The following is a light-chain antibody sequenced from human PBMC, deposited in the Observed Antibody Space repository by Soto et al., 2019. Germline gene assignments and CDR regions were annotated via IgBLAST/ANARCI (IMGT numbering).Light chain of an antibody. V-gene: IGKV3-20*01. J-gene: IGKJ2*01. CDR3: QQYGSSPL. CDR2: GAS. CDR1: QSVSSSY. Sequence: EIVLTQSPGTLSLSPGERATLSCRASQSVSSSYLAWYQQKPGQAPRLLIYGASSRATGIPDRFSGSGSGTDFTLTISRLEPEDFGVYYCQQYGSSPLFGQGTQLEIK.